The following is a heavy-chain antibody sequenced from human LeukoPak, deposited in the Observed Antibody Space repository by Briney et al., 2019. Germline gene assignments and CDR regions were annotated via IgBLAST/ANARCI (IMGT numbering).Heavy chain of an antibody. J-gene: IGHJ5*02. CDR3: ARDPYYYDSSGSP. D-gene: IGHD3-22*01. Sequence: ASVKVSCKASGYTFTGYYMHWVRQAPGQGLEWMGWINPNSGGTNYARKFQGRVTMTRDTSISTAYMELSRLRSDDTAVYYCARDPYYYDSSGSPWGQGTLVTVSS. CDR2: INPNSGGT. CDR1: GYTFTGYY. V-gene: IGHV1-2*02.